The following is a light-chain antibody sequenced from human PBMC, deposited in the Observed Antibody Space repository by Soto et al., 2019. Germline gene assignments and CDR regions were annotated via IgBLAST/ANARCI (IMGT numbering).Light chain of an antibody. V-gene: IGKV3-11*01. J-gene: IGKJ2*01. CDR1: QSVSGS. CDR3: QQGSAWPYT. Sequence: EIVLTQSPAMLSLSPGERATLSCRASQSVSGSLAWYRQRSGQAPGLLVYDASKRAAGIPARFSGSGSGTDFTLTISSLEPEDSAIYYCQQGSAWPYTFGQGTKLEIK. CDR2: DAS.